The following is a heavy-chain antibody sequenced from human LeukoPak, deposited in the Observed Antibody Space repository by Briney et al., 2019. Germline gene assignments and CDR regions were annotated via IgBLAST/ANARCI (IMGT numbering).Heavy chain of an antibody. CDR3: ARQLGKQLVPAESDY. CDR1: GYSISSGYY. Sequence: SETLSLTCTVSGYSISSGYYWGWIRQPPGKGLEWIGSIYHSGSTYYNPSLKSRVTISVDTSKNQFSLKLSSVTAADTAVYYCARQLGKQLVPAESDYWGQGTLVTVSS. CDR2: IYHSGST. D-gene: IGHD6-13*01. V-gene: IGHV4-38-2*02. J-gene: IGHJ4*02.